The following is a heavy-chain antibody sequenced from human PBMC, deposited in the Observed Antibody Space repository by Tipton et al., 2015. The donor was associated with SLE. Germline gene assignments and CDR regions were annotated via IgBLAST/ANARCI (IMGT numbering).Heavy chain of an antibody. V-gene: IGHV3-23*01. CDR1: GFTFNDYV. CDR3: AKDTLFDSSRIDY. Sequence: SLRLSCTASGFTFNDYVINWVRQAPGRGLEWVSVISGSGGSTYYADSVKGRFTISRDNSKNTLYLQMNSLRAEDTAVYYCAKDTLFDSSRIDYWGQGTLVTVSS. J-gene: IGHJ4*02. D-gene: IGHD3-22*01. CDR2: ISGSGGST.